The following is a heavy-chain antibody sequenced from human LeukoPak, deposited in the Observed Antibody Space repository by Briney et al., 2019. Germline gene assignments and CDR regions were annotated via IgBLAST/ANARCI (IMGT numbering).Heavy chain of an antibody. CDR2: ISHSGSS. J-gene: IGHJ4*02. CDR3: AGQGLGSSWFYHGGFYYCDF. V-gene: IGHV4-59*01. CDR1: NDSFSSYY. D-gene: IGHD6-13*01. Sequence: PSETLSLTCTVSNDSFSSYYWSWIRQPPGKGLEWIGYISHSGSSNYNPPLKSRLTMSVGASRNQFFLELSSVTPADTAVYYCAGQGLGSSWFYHGGFYYCDFWGQGTLVTVSA.